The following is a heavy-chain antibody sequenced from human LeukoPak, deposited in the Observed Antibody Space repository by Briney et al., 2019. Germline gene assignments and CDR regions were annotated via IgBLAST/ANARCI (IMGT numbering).Heavy chain of an antibody. D-gene: IGHD2-2*01. CDR2: ISAYNGNT. CDR3: ARVAGGDIVVVPAAPYNWFGP. V-gene: IGHV1-18*01. J-gene: IGHJ5*02. Sequence: ASVKVSCKASGYTFTSYGISWVRQAPGQGLEWMGWISAYNGNTNYAQKLQGRVTMTTDTSTSTAYMELRSLRSDDTAVYYCARVAGGDIVVVPAAPYNWFGPWGQGTLVTVSS. CDR1: GYTFTSYG.